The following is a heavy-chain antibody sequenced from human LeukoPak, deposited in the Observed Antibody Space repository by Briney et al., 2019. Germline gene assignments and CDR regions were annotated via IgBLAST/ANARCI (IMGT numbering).Heavy chain of an antibody. CDR1: GGSISSSSYY. V-gene: IGHV4-39*07. D-gene: IGHD5-12*01. J-gene: IGHJ3*02. CDR3: PGGYIGYGHAFDI. Sequence: PSETLSLTCTVSGGSISSSSYYWSWIRQPPGKGLEWIGEINHSGSTNYNPSLKSRVTISVDTSKNQFSLKLSSVTAADTAVYCAPGGYIGYGHAFDIWGQGTMVTVSS. CDR2: INHSGST.